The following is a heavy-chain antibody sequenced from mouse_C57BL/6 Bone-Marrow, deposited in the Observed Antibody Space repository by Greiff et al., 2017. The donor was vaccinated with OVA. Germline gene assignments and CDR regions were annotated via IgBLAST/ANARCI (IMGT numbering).Heavy chain of an antibody. D-gene: IGHD1-1*01. CDR3: TRRISTVVATGYFDV. Sequence: EVMLVESGGGLVQPGGSMKLSCAASGFTFSDAWMDRVRQSPEKGLEWVAEIRNKANNHATYYAESVKGRFTISRDDSKSSVYLQMNSLRAEDTGSYYGTRRISTVVATGYFDVWGTGTTVTVSS. CDR2: IRNKANNHAT. V-gene: IGHV6-6*01. CDR1: GFTFSDAW. J-gene: IGHJ1*03.